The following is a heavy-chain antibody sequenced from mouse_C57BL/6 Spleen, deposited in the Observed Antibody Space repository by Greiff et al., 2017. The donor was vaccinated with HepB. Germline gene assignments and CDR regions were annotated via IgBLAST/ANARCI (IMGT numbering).Heavy chain of an antibody. J-gene: IGHJ2*01. CDR1: GYTFTSYW. CDR3: ARRGAGTGNDFDY. V-gene: IGHV1-69*01. D-gene: IGHD4-1*01. Sequence: VQLQQPGAELVMPGASVKLSCKASGYTFTSYWMHWVKQRPGQGLEWIGEIDPSDSYTNYNQKFKGKSTLTVDKSSSTAYMQLSSLTSEDSAVYYCARRGAGTGNDFDYWGQGTTLTVSS. CDR2: IDPSDSYT.